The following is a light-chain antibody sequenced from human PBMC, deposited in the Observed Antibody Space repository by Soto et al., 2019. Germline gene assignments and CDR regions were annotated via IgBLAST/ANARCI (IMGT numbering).Light chain of an antibody. CDR2: EVT. CDR3: SSYTGRNNFVV. Sequence: QSVLTQPPSASGSPGQSVTISCTGTRSDVGGYNFVSWYQHHPGKAPKLMIYEVTKRPSGVPDRFSGSKSGNTASLTVSGLQAEDEGNYYCSSYTGRNNFVVFGGGTQLTVL. V-gene: IGLV2-8*01. J-gene: IGLJ2*01. CDR1: RSDVGGYNF.